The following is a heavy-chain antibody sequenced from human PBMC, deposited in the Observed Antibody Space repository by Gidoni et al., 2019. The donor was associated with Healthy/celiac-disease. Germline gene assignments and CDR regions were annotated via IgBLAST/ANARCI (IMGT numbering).Heavy chain of an antibody. V-gene: IGHV4-34*01. Sequence: QVQLQQWGAGLLKPSETLSLTCAVYGGSFSGYYWSWIRQPPGKGLEWIGEINHSGSTNYNPALKSRVTISVDTSKNQFSLKLSSVTAADTAVYYCARGPPNPTTGTTAHGWFDPWGQGTLVTVSS. CDR1: GGSFSGYY. J-gene: IGHJ5*02. CDR2: INHSGST. D-gene: IGHD1-1*01. CDR3: ARGPPNPTTGTTAHGWFDP.